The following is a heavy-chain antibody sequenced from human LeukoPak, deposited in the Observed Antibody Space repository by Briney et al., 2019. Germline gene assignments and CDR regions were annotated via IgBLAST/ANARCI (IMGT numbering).Heavy chain of an antibody. CDR2: IYYSGST. CDR3: ARSGDFWSGYYIDY. D-gene: IGHD3-3*01. CDR1: GGSFSGYY. J-gene: IGHJ4*02. Sequence: PSETLSLTCAVYGGSFSGYYWSWIRQPPGKGLEWIGYIYYSGSTNYNPSLKSRVTISVDTSKNQFSLKLSSVTAADTAVYYCARSGDFWSGYYIDYWGQGTLVTVSS. V-gene: IGHV4-59*01.